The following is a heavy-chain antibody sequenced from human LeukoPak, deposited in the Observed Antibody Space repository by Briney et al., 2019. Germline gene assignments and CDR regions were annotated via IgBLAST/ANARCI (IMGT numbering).Heavy chain of an antibody. J-gene: IGHJ4*02. Sequence: SETLSLTCTVSGGSISSYYWSWIRQPPGKGLEWIGYIYYSGSTNYNPSLKSRVTISVDTSKSQFSLKLSSVTAADTAVYYCARNGAYCGGDCPPSFDYWGQGTLVTVSS. V-gene: IGHV4-59*01. D-gene: IGHD2-21*02. CDR2: IYYSGST. CDR1: GGSISSYY. CDR3: ARNGAYCGGDCPPSFDY.